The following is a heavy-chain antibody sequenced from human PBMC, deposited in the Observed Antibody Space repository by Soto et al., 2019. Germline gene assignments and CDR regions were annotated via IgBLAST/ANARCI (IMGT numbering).Heavy chain of an antibody. J-gene: IGHJ4*02. V-gene: IGHV3-9*01. D-gene: IGHD3-22*01. CDR1: GFIFEDFA. Sequence: SLRLSCVGSGFIFEDFAMNWVRQVPGKGLEWVSGISWNSATLAYADSVKGRFIVSRDNAKNILCLQMNSLRPEDAALYYCAKDVGSYYYDTSAYLYDYWGQGTMVTVYS. CDR3: AKDVGSYYYDTSAYLYDY. CDR2: ISWNSATL.